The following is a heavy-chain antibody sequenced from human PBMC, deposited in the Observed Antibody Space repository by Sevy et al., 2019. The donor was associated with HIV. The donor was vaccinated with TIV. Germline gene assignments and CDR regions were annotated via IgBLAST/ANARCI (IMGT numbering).Heavy chain of an antibody. CDR2: FKSNADGGTT. V-gene: IGHV3-15*01. CDR3: TTVEDSNLLDY. Sequence: GGSLRLSCAASGFTFSNAWMSWVRQAPGKGLEWVGGFKSNADGGTTDYAAPVKGRFTISRDDSKNTLYLQMNSLKTEDTAVHYCTTVEDSNLLDYWGQGTLVTVSS. CDR1: GFTFSNAW. D-gene: IGHD3-22*01. J-gene: IGHJ4*02.